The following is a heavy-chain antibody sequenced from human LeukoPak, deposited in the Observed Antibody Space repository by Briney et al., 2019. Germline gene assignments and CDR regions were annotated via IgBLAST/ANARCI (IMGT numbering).Heavy chain of an antibody. CDR1: GFTFSSYW. Sequence: GGSLRLSCAASGFTFSSYWMSWVRQAPGKGLEWVSAISGSGGSTYYADSVKGRFTISRDNSKNTLYLQMNSLRAEDTAVYYCAKDTPPMYSSSSVLFGFWGQGTLVTVSS. CDR2: ISGSGGST. J-gene: IGHJ4*02. CDR3: AKDTPPMYSSSSVLFGF. D-gene: IGHD6-13*01. V-gene: IGHV3-23*01.